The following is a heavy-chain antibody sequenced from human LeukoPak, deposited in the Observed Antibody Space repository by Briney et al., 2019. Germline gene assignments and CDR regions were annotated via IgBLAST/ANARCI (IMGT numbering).Heavy chain of an antibody. CDR1: GFTDSLYW. CDR2: IKHDGSDK. J-gene: IGHJ6*03. D-gene: IGHD6-13*01. V-gene: IGHV3-7*01. CDR3: ARLSVYSSTWLAYYMDV. Sequence: GGSLRLSCAASGFTDSLYWMTWVRQAPGKGLEWVANIKHDGSDKHYVDSVKGRFTISRDNAKNSVYLQMSSLRAEDTAAYYCARLSVYSSTWLAYYMDVWGKGTTVTVSS.